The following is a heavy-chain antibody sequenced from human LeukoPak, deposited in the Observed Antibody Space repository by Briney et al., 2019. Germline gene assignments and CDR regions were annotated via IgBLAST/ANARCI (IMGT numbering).Heavy chain of an antibody. CDR1: GDTFTSYD. CDR3: ARSSTLGNYFDY. J-gene: IGHJ4*02. Sequence: ASVKVSCKASGDTFTSYDINWVRQATGQGLEWMGWMNPNSGNTGYAQKFQGRVTMTRNTSISTAYTELSSLRSEDTAVYYCARSSTLGNYFDYWGQGTLVTVSS. D-gene: IGHD6-13*01. CDR2: MNPNSGNT. V-gene: IGHV1-8*01.